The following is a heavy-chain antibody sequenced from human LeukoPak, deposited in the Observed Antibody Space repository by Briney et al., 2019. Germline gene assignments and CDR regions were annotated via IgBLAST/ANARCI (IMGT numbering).Heavy chain of an antibody. CDR1: GGSFSGYY. J-gene: IGHJ5*02. CDR3: ARGRTIIADYCSSTSCSHRRWFDP. CDR2: INHSGST. D-gene: IGHD2-2*01. V-gene: IGHV4-34*01. Sequence: SETLSLTCAVYGGSFSGYYWSWIRQPPGKGREWIGEINHSGSTNYNPSLKSRVTISVDTSKNQFSLKLSSVTAADTAVYYCARGRTIIADYCSSTSCSHRRWFDPWGQGTLVTVSS.